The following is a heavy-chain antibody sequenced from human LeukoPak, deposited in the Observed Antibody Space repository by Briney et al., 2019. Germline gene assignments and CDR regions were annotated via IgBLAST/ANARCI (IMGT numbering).Heavy chain of an antibody. D-gene: IGHD3-10*01. V-gene: IGHV3-21*01. CDR2: ITTSGSVK. J-gene: IGHJ4*02. CDR3: ARAYYYGSGSYYHDY. CDR1: GFTFSASS. Sequence: PGGSLRLSCVASGFTFSASSMDWVRQAPGKGLEWVASITTSGSVKNYADSVKGRFTISRDNAKNTLYLQMNSLRAEDTAVYYCARAYYYGSGSYYHDYWGQGTLVTVSS.